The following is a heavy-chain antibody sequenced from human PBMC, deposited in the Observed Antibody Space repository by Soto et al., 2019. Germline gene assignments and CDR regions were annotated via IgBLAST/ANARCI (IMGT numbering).Heavy chain of an antibody. V-gene: IGHV2-5*02. CDR2: IYWDDDK. Sequence: QITLKESGPTLVKPTQTLTLTCTFSGFSLSTSGVGVGWIRQPPGKALEWLAVIYWDDDKRYSPSLKSRLTITKDTSKNQVVLTMTNMDPVDTATYYCAHRSRIVSTVTTRPSYWYFDLWGRGTLVTVSS. D-gene: IGHD4-17*01. CDR1: GFSLSTSGVG. CDR3: AHRSRIVSTVTTRPSYWYFDL. J-gene: IGHJ2*01.